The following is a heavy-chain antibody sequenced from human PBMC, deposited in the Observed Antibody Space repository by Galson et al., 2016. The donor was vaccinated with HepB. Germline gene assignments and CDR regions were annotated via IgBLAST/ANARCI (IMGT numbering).Heavy chain of an antibody. Sequence: SVKVSCKASGGTFKNFAISWVRQAPGQGLEWMGVITPLFGTANYAQNFQGRVTITADESTSTAYMELSSLRSADTAVYYCARDNDYGGNWGFDSWGQGTLVTVSA. CDR1: GGTFKNFA. CDR2: ITPLFGTA. V-gene: IGHV1-69*13. CDR3: ARDNDYGGNWGFDS. J-gene: IGHJ4*02. D-gene: IGHD4-23*01.